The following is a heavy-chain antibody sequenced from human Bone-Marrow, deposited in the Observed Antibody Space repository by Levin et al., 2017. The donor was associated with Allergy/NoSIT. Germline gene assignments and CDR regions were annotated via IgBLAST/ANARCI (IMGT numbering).Heavy chain of an antibody. CDR1: GVSITSGNYY. CDR3: ARVLQYYYYYMDV. Sequence: SPTLSLTCTVSGVSITSGNYYWSWIRQPAGKGLEWIGHIYTSGNTNYNPSLKSRVTISVDTSKNQFSLKLRSVTAADTAVYYCARVLQYYYYYMDVWGKGTTVTVSS. V-gene: IGHV4-61*09. CDR2: IYTSGNT. D-gene: IGHD5-24*01. J-gene: IGHJ6*03.